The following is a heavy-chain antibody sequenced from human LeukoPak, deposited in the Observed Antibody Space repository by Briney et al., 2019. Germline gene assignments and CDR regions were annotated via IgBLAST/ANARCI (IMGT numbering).Heavy chain of an antibody. V-gene: IGHV3-11*04. CDR2: ISGRGSTI. CDR1: GFTFSDYY. D-gene: IGHD1-7*01. Sequence: PGGSLRLSCAASGFTFSDYYMSWIRQAPGKGLEWVSYISGRGSTIYYADSVKGRFTISRDNAKNSLYLQMNSLGAEDTAVYYCARDGDYNWNYRSGFDYWGQGTLVTVSS. J-gene: IGHJ4*02. CDR3: ARDGDYNWNYRSGFDY.